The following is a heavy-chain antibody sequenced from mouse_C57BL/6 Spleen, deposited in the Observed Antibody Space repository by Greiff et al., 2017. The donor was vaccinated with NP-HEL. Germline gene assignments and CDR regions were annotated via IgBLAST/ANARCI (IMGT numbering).Heavy chain of an antibody. V-gene: IGHV1-69*01. D-gene: IGHD1-1*01. Sequence: VQLQQPGAELVMPGASVKLSCKASGYTFTSYWMHWVKQRPGQGLEWIGEIDPSDSYTNYNQKFKGKSTLTVAKSSSTAYMQLSSLTSEDSAVYYCARSPSYYYGSSYFDYWGQGTTLTVSS. CDR2: IDPSDSYT. CDR1: GYTFTSYW. J-gene: IGHJ2*01. CDR3: ARSPSYYYGSSYFDY.